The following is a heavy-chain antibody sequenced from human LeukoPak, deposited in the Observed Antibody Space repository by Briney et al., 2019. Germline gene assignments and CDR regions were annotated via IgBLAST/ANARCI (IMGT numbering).Heavy chain of an antibody. CDR2: IVVGSGNT. Sequence: SVKVFCKASGFTFTSSAMQWVRQARGQRLEWIGWIVVGSGNTNYAQKFQERVTITRDMSTSTAYMELSSLRSEDTAVYYCAAASAAGTSPYYYGMDVWGQGTTVTVSS. D-gene: IGHD6-13*01. CDR1: GFTFTSSA. CDR3: AAASAAGTSPYYYGMDV. J-gene: IGHJ6*02. V-gene: IGHV1-58*02.